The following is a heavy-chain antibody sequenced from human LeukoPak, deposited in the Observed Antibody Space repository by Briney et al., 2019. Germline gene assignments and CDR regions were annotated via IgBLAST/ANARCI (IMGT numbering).Heavy chain of an antibody. CDR1: VFSFCSYA. J-gene: IGHJ4*02. D-gene: IGHD6-19*01. Sequence: GWSLRLSCASSVFSFCSYAMSWVRQAPGKGLAWVSGISGSGDSTYYADSVKGRFTISRDNSKNTLYLQMNSLRAEDTAVYYCAKDLNGWYIFDYWGQGTLVTVSS. V-gene: IGHV3-23*01. CDR2: ISGSGDST. CDR3: AKDLNGWYIFDY.